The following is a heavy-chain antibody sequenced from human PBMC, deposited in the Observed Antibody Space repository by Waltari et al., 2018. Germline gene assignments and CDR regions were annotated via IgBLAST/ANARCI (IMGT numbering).Heavy chain of an antibody. Sequence: QVQLVQSGPELKKPGASVKVSCKASGYTCTNYAINWIRQAPGQGFELMGWITTNTGNPTYVQGFTGRFVFSLDTSVSTAYLQINSLKVEDTAVYYCVREVVPASTIVVNWFDPWGQGTLVTVSS. CDR3: VREVVPASTIVVNWFDP. D-gene: IGHD2-2*01. V-gene: IGHV7-4-1*02. CDR2: ITTNTGNP. CDR1: GYTCTNYA. J-gene: IGHJ5*02.